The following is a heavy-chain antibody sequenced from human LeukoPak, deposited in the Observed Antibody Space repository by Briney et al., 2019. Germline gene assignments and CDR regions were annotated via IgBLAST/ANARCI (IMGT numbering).Heavy chain of an antibody. CDR2: IYYSGST. V-gene: IGHV4-31*03. CDR3: AREHSAAFDI. CDR1: GGSISSGGYY. Sequence: SQTLSLTCTVSGGSISSGGYYWSWIRQHPGKGLEWIGYIYYSGSTYYNPSLKSRVTISVDTSKNQFSLKLSSVTAADTAVYYCAREHSAAFDIWGQGTMVTVSS. J-gene: IGHJ3*02.